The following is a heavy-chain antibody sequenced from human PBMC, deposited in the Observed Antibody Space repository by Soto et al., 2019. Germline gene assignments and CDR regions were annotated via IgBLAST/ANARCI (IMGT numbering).Heavy chain of an antibody. J-gene: IGHJ6*02. Sequence: QVQLQESGPGLVKPSETLSLTCTVSGGSISSYYWSWIRQPPGKGLEWIGYIYYSGSTNYNPSLTSRVTIPVDTSKNQFSLQLSSVTAADTAVYYCARDVPYYDSSGYPGYYGMDVWGQGTTVTVSS. D-gene: IGHD3-22*01. V-gene: IGHV4-59*01. CDR3: ARDVPYYDSSGYPGYYGMDV. CDR2: IYYSGST. CDR1: GGSISSYY.